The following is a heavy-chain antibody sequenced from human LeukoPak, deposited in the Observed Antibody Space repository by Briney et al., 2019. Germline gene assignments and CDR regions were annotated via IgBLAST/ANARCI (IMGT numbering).Heavy chain of an antibody. CDR3: ATGGKVAGTLFDY. CDR2: INPNSGGT. Sequence: ASVKVSCKASGYTFTGYYMHWVRQAPGQGLEWMGWINPNSGGTNYAQKFQGRVTMTRDTSINTAYMELSRLRSDDTAVYYCATGGKVAGTLFDYWGQGTLVTVSS. V-gene: IGHV1-2*02. CDR1: GYTFTGYY. J-gene: IGHJ4*02. D-gene: IGHD6-19*01.